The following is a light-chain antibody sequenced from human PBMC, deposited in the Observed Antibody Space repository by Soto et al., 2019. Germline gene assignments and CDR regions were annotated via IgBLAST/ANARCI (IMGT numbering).Light chain of an antibody. Sequence: DIVMTRSPDSLAVSLGERATINCKSSQSVLYSSNNLNYLAWYQQKPGQPPKLLIYWASTRESGVPDRFSGSGSGTDFTLRISRVEADDVGVYYCMQALQTPRTFGQGTKVDIK. CDR1: QSVLYSSNNLNY. CDR2: WAS. CDR3: MQALQTPRT. V-gene: IGKV4-1*01. J-gene: IGKJ1*01.